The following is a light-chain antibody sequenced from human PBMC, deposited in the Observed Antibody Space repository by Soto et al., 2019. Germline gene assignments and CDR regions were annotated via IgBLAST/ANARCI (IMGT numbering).Light chain of an antibody. V-gene: IGLV2-23*02. CDR1: SSDVGFYNL. CDR2: EDT. Sequence: QSALSQPASVSGSPGQSITISCTGSSSDVGFYNLVSWYQQHPGKVPKLIIYEDTKRPSGVSNRFSGSKSGNTASLTIYGLQAEDEADYSCCSYAGSRTFQIFCGGT. CDR3: CSYAGSRTFQI. J-gene: IGLJ2*01.